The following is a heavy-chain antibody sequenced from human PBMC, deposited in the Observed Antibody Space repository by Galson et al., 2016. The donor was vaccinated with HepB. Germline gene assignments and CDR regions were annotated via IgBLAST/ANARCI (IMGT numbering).Heavy chain of an antibody. V-gene: IGHV3-66*01. D-gene: IGHD3-10*01. Sequence: SLRLSCAASGFTFSSYAMDWVRQAPGKGLEWVSVIYGGGSTFYADSVKGRFTISRDNARHSLYLEMNSLRGEDTAMYYCARDYVPGAWGQGTLVTVSS. CDR2: IYGGGST. J-gene: IGHJ5*02. CDR3: ARDYVPGA. CDR1: GFTFSSYA.